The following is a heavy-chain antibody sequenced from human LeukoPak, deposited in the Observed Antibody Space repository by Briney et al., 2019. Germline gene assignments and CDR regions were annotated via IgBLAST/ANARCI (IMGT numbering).Heavy chain of an antibody. J-gene: IGHJ6*03. Sequence: ASVKVSCKASGGTFSSYAISWVRQAPGQGLEWMGGIIPIFGTANYAQKFQGRVTITADESTSTAYMELSSLRSEDTAVYYCARESGILTGHYQEGYYYYYMDVWGKGTTVTISS. V-gene: IGHV1-69*13. CDR2: IIPIFGTA. D-gene: IGHD3-9*01. CDR1: GGTFSSYA. CDR3: ARESGILTGHYQEGYYYYYMDV.